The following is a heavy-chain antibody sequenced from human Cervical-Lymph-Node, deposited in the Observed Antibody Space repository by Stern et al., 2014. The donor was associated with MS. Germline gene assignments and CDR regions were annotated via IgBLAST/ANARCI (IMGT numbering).Heavy chain of an antibody. J-gene: IGHJ4*01. CDR3: ERGSGTAYDLRGDY. Sequence: VQLVESGAEARAPGASMKVSCKASGYIFTDYYLHWVRQAPGQGLEWLGWINPNSGGTNYAQNFQGRVTMTRDTSISTAYMELRWLGSADTAVYYCERGSGTAYDLRGDYWGQGTLVTVSS. CDR1: GYIFTDYY. D-gene: IGHD3-3*01. V-gene: IGHV1-2*02. CDR2: INPNSGGT.